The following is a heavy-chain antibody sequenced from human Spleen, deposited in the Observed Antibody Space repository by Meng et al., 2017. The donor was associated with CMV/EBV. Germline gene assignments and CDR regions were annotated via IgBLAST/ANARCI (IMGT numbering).Heavy chain of an antibody. CDR1: GGSVSSSNYY. J-gene: IGHJ3*02. V-gene: IGHV4-61*01. CDR3: ARESGIHDAFDI. CDR2: LYHSGSP. Sequence: SETLSLTCSVSGGSVSSSNYYWSWIRQPPGKGLEWIGFLYHSGSPNYSPSLKSRVTISLDTSKNQFSLKLSSVTAADTAVYYCARESGIHDAFDIWGQGTTVTVSS.